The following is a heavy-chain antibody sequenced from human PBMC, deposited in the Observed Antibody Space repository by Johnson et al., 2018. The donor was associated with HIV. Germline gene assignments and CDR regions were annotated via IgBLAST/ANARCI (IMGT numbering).Heavy chain of an antibody. Sequence: VQLVESGGGLEQPGRSLRLSCEASGFTFDDYAMHWVRQAPGKGLEWVSGINWNGGSTGYADSVKGRVTISRDNSKNTLYLQMNSLRAEDTAVYYCAKDLFTEREDDVFDIWGQGTMVTVSS. CDR2: INWNGGST. CDR1: GFTFDDYA. D-gene: IGHD1-26*01. V-gene: IGHV3-9*01. J-gene: IGHJ3*02. CDR3: AKDLFTEREDDVFDI.